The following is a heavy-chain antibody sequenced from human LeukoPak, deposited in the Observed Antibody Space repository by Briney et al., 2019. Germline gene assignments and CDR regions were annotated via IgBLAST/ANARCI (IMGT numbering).Heavy chain of an antibody. CDR1: GYTFTSYG. CDR2: ISAYDGNT. CDR3: ARAGSLLGDDAFDI. Sequence: ASVKVSCKASGYTFTSYGVSWVRQAPGQGLEWMGWISAYDGNTNYAQKLQGRVTMTTDTSTSTAYMELRSLRSDDTAVYYCARAGSLLGDDAFDIWGQGTMVTVSS. J-gene: IGHJ3*02. D-gene: IGHD1-26*01. V-gene: IGHV1-18*01.